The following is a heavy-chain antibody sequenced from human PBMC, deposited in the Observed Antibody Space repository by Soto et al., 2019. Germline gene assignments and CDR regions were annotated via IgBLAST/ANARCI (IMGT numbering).Heavy chain of an antibody. D-gene: IGHD3-3*01. CDR3: ANRFYYDFWSGYYSDAESQPFDY. CDR1: GFTFSSYA. Sequence: GGSLRLSCAASGFTFSSYAMSWVRQAPGKGLEWVSAISGSGGSTYYADSVKGRFTISRDNSKNTLYLQMNSLRAEDTAVYYCANRFYYDFWSGYYSDAESQPFDYWGQGTLVTVSS. J-gene: IGHJ4*02. V-gene: IGHV3-23*01. CDR2: ISGSGGST.